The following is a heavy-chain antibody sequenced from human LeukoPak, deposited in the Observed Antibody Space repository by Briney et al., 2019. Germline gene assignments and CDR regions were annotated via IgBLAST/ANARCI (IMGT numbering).Heavy chain of an antibody. Sequence: ASVKVSCKASGYTFTSYGITWGRQAPGQGLEWMGWISAHDGRTNYAQKFQGRVTMTTDTSTSTAYMELRSLRSDDTAVYYCARGDVVVSAAVRFDPWGQGTLVTVSS. D-gene: IGHD2-2*01. J-gene: IGHJ5*02. CDR2: ISAHDGRT. CDR1: GYTFTSYG. V-gene: IGHV1-18*01. CDR3: ARGDVVVSAAVRFDP.